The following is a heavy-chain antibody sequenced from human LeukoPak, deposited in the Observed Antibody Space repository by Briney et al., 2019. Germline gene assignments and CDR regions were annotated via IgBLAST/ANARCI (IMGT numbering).Heavy chain of an antibody. CDR3: ARVFDS. V-gene: IGHV4-39*07. Sequence: SETLSLTCTVSGGSVSTSDYYWGWIRQSPVKGLEWIGDVFYTGKTNYNPSLRGRATISIDTSKNQFSLKLTYVTAAGSAVYYCARVFDSWGQGTLVTVSS. CDR1: GGSVSTSDYY. J-gene: IGHJ4*02. CDR2: VFYTGKT.